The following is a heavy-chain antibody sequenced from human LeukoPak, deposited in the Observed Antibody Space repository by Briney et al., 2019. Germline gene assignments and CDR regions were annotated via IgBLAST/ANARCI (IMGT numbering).Heavy chain of an antibody. CDR1: GFTFSGYS. D-gene: IGHD6-13*01. CDR3: VRESGSSWYFDS. CDR2: ISGSGGSI. V-gene: IGHV3-48*02. Sequence: GGSLRLSCAASGFTFSGYSMNWVRQAPWQGLEWVSYISGSGGSIYYADSVKGRFTISRDNAKNSLYLQMNNLTHEDTSVYFCVRESGSSWYFDSWGQGTLVTVSS. J-gene: IGHJ4*02.